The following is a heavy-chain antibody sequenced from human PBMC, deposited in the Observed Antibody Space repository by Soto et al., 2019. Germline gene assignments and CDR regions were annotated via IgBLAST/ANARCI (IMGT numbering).Heavy chain of an antibody. D-gene: IGHD1-1*01. CDR3: ATWLQREHAYDV. Sequence: PGGSLRLSCAAVAMTVSGKKFVAWVRQAPGKGLAWVSGVYAVDGKYYADSVKGRFTTSRDNSKTTVYLEMNDLGPEDTAIYYCATWLQREHAYDVWGLGTTVTVSS. CDR2: VYAVDGK. V-gene: IGHV3-53*01. CDR1: AMTVSGKKF. J-gene: IGHJ3*01.